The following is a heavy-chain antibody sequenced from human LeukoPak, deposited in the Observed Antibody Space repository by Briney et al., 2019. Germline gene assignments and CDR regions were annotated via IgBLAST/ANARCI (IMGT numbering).Heavy chain of an antibody. Sequence: ASVKVSCKASGYTFTKYYIHWVRQAPGQGLEWMGKINPIGGNATYAQKFQGRVTMTRDTSTSTVYMELSSLKSEDTAVFYCARVSGMGELSVEVDYWGQGTLVTVSS. V-gene: IGHV1-46*01. J-gene: IGHJ4*02. CDR2: INPIGGNA. CDR3: ARVSGMGELSVEVDY. CDR1: GYTFTKYY. D-gene: IGHD3-16*02.